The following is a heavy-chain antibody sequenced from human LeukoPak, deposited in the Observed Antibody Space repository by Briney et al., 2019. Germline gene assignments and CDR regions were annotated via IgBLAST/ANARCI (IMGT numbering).Heavy chain of an antibody. CDR3: ARESVTTSLDFDY. V-gene: IGHV3-30-3*01. CDR2: ISYDGSNK. CDR1: GSTFSSYA. D-gene: IGHD4-17*01. J-gene: IGHJ4*02. Sequence: PGGSLRLSCAASGSTFSSYAMHWVRQAPGKGLEWVAVISYDGSNKYYADSVKGRFTISRDNSKNTLYLQMNSLRAEDTAVYYCARESVTTSLDFDYWGQGTLVTVSS.